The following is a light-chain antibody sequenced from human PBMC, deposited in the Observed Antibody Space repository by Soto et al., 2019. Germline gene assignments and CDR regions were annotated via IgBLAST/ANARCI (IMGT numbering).Light chain of an antibody. Sequence: ALTQPRSVSGSPGQSVTISCTGTSSDVGGYNYVSWYQQHPGKAPKLMIYDVSKRPSGVPDRFSGSKSGNTASLTISGLQAEDEADYYCCSYAGSYTYVVFGGGTKLTVL. CDR1: SSDVGGYNY. CDR3: CSYAGSYTYVV. J-gene: IGLJ2*01. V-gene: IGLV2-11*01. CDR2: DVS.